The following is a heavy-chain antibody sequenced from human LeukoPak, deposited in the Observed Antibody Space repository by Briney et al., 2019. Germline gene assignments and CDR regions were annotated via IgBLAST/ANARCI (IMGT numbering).Heavy chain of an antibody. CDR2: ISTGGGST. CDR1: GFTFSSHA. V-gene: IGHV3-23*01. CDR3: AKATTVTIRSFDY. D-gene: IGHD4-17*01. J-gene: IGHJ4*02. Sequence: PGGSLRLSCAASGFTFSSHAMSWVRQAPGKGLEWASGISTGGGSTYCADSVKGRFTISRDNSKNTLFLQMNSLRAEDTAVYYCAKATTVTIRSFDYWGQGTLVTVSS.